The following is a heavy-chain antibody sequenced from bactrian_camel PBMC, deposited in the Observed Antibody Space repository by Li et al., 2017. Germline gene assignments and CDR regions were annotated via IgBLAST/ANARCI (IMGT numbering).Heavy chain of an antibody. CDR2: IDSDGTT. D-gene: IGHD6*01. V-gene: IGHV3S1*01. J-gene: IGHJ4*01. CDR1: GFTESTYC. CDR3: AARKTYGGSQPYDY. Sequence: HVQLVESGGGSVQAGGSLRLSCVVSGFTESTYCMDWFRQAPGKARESVATIDSDGTTLYIDDVKGRSSISRDNAKNIVHLQMNNLKTEDMAMYYCAARKTYGGSQPYDYWSQGTQVTVS.